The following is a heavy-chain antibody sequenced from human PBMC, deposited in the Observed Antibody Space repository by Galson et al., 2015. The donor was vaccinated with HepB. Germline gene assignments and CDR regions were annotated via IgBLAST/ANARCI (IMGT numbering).Heavy chain of an antibody. D-gene: IGHD3-9*01. CDR2: IYYSGST. Sequence: ETLSLTCTVSGGSISSYYWSWIRQPPGKGLEWIGYIYYSGSTNYNPSLKSRVTISVDTSKNQFSLKLSSVTAADTAVYYCARHEYYDILTGYGSNWFDPWGQGTLVTVSS. J-gene: IGHJ5*02. V-gene: IGHV4-59*08. CDR3: ARHEYYDILTGYGSNWFDP. CDR1: GGSISSYY.